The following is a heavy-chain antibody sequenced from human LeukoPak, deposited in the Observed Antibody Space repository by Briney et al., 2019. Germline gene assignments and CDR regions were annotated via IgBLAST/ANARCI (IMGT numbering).Heavy chain of an antibody. D-gene: IGHD3-16*01. CDR1: GGSISSGGYS. Sequence: SETLSLTCAVSGGSISSGGYSWSWIRQPPGNGLEWIGYIYHSGSTYYNPSLKSRVTISVDRSKNQFSLKLSSVTAADTAVYYCARRGRPSYYFDYWGQGTLVTVSS. CDR2: IYHSGST. V-gene: IGHV4-30-2*01. CDR3: ARRGRPSYYFDY. J-gene: IGHJ4*02.